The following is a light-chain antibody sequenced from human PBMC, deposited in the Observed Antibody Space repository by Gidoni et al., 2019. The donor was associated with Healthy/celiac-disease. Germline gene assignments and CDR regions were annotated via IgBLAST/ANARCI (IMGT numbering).Light chain of an antibody. CDR2: GAS. Sequence: EIVLTQSPGTLSLSPGERATLSCRASQSVSSCYLAWYQQKPGEAPRLLNYGASSRATGIPDRCSGSGSGTDFTLTSSRLEPEDLAVYYCQKYGSARTFGQGTKVEIK. J-gene: IGKJ1*01. CDR3: QKYGSART. V-gene: IGKV3-20*01. CDR1: QSVSSCY.